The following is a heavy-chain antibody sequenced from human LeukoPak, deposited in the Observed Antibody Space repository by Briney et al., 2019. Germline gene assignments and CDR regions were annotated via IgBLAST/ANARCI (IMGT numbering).Heavy chain of an antibody. CDR1: GYAFNSYV. V-gene: IGHV1-18*01. D-gene: IGHD3-22*01. Sequence: GASVKVSCKASGYAFNSYVISWVRQAPGQGLEWMGWISAYNGNTNYAQKLQGRVTMTTDTSTSTAYMELRSLRSDDTAVYYCVRVPGFITMIVVVDPGGFDYWGQGTLVTVSS. CDR3: VRVPGFITMIVVVDPGGFDY. CDR2: ISAYNGNT. J-gene: IGHJ4*02.